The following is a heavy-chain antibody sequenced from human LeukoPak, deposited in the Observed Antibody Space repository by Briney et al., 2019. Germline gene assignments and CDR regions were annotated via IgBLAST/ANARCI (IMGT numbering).Heavy chain of an antibody. CDR2: IIPIFGIA. V-gene: IGHV1-69*04. CDR3: ARERMAQYSYGNNWFDP. D-gene: IGHD5-18*01. CDR1: GGTFSSYA. Sequence: SVKASCKASGGTFSSYAISWVRQAPGQGLEWMGRIIPIFGIANYAQKFQGRVTITADKSTSTAYMELSSLRSEDTAVYYCARERMAQYSYGNNWFDPWGQGTLVTVSS. J-gene: IGHJ5*02.